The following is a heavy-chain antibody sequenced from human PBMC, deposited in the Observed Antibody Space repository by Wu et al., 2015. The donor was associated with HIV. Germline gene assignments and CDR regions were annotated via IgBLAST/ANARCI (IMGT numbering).Heavy chain of an antibody. J-gene: IGHJ6*02. CDR1: GYPFSDAY. D-gene: IGHD2-2*03. V-gene: IGHV1-2*02. CDR2: INPKNGGT. Sequence: QVQFVQSGAAIKKPGASVKVSCRTSGYPFSDAYIHWVRQAPGQGLEWMGWINPKNGGTDYAQKFAGRVTLTRDTSISTAYMELSSLRSEDTAVYYCATPGYCSSTSCYAAYYYYGMDVWGQGP. CDR3: ATPGYCSSTSCYAAYYYYGMDV.